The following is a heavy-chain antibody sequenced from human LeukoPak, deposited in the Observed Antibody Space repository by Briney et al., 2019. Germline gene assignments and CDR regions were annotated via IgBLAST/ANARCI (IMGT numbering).Heavy chain of an antibody. CDR3: ASRGWQWRALFY. D-gene: IGHD6-19*01. CDR2: INPNTGGT. CDR1: GYTFTDYY. J-gene: IGHJ4*02. Sequence: ASMKVSCTASGYTFTDYYMHRVRQAPGQGLEWVGYINPNTGGTHYAQQFEGRVTMTRDTSVRTAFMELSSLRSEDTAVYYCASRGWQWRALFYWGQGTLVTVSS. V-gene: IGHV1-2*02.